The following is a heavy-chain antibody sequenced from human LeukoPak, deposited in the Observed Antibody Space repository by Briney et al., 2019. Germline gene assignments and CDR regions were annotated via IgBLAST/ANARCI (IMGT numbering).Heavy chain of an antibody. J-gene: IGHJ4*02. D-gene: IGHD1-26*01. CDR2: INPNSGGT. Sequence: ASVKVSCKASGYTFTGYYMHWVRQAPGQGLEWMGWINPNSGGTKYAQKFQGRVTMTRDTSISTAYMELSRLRSDDTAVYYRARLASGSYYVFDYWGQGTLVTVSS. CDR1: GYTFTGYY. CDR3: ARLASGSYYVFDY. V-gene: IGHV1-2*02.